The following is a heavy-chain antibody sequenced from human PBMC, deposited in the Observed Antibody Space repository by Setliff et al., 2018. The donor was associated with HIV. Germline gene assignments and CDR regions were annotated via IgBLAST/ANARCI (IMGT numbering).Heavy chain of an antibody. CDR1: GFTFSNYA. J-gene: IGHJ3*02. D-gene: IGHD3-10*01. CDR3: AKVFAFGIDGFDI. CDR2: VGAVGSPT. Sequence: GGSLRLSCAASGFTFSNYAMGWVRQGPGKGPEWVSTVGAVGSPTHYAESVRGRFTISKDNSKSTLSLQMNSLREEDTAVYFCAKVFAFGIDGFDIWGQGTMVTVSS. V-gene: IGHV3-23*01.